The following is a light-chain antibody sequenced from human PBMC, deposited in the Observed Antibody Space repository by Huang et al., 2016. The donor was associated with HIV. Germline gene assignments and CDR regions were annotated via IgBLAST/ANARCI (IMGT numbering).Light chain of an antibody. CDR3: QQYYISPWT. CDR2: GSS. J-gene: IGKJ1*01. Sequence: DIQMTQSPSSLSASIGHKVTITCRASLALINSLAWYQQQPGKAPKLLLYGSSILEGGVPSRFSGSGSEPDYTLTIRSLQPEDFATYYCQQYYISPWTFGQGTRVEIK. V-gene: IGKV1-NL1*01. CDR1: LALINS.